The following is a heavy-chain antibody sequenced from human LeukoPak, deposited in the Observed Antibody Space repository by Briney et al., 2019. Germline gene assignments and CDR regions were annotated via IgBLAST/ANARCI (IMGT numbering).Heavy chain of an antibody. CDR3: ARDLPVYGSGSRNPMYYYYGMDV. Sequence: ASVKLCCKASGYTFTGYYMQWVRQAPGQGLGWMGWINPNSGGTNYAQKFQGRVTMTMYTSISRAYMELSRLRSDDTAVYYCARDLPVYGSGSRNPMYYYYGMDVWGQGTTVTVSS. V-gene: IGHV1-2*02. D-gene: IGHD3-10*01. CDR2: INPNSGGT. J-gene: IGHJ6*02. CDR1: GYTFTGYY.